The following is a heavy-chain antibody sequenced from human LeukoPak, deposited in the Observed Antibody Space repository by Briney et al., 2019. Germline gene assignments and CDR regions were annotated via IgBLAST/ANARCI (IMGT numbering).Heavy chain of an antibody. CDR1: GFTFSSYS. CDR2: ISNRGTYI. CDR3: ARDIRSIVVVPDAFDI. V-gene: IGHV3-21*01. Sequence: PGGSLRLSCAASGFTFSSYSINWVRQAPGKGLEWISSISNRGTYIYYADSVKGRFTISRDNAKNSLYLQMNSLRAEDTAVYYCARDIRSIVVVPDAFDIWGQGTMVTVSS. D-gene: IGHD3-22*01. J-gene: IGHJ3*02.